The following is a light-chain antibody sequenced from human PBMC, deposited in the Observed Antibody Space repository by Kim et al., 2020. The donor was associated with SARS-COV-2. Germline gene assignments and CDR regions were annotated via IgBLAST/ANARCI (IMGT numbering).Light chain of an antibody. CDR2: DVS. V-gene: IGLV2-11*01. CDR3: YSFIGSPV. CDR1: SSDIGGYKS. Sequence: QSALTQPRSVSGSPGQSVTISCTGTSSDIGGYKSVSWYQHHPGKAPKLMIYDVSKRPSGVPVRFSGSKSGNTASLTISGLQAEDEADYYCYSFIGSPVFGAGTKLTVL. J-gene: IGLJ2*01.